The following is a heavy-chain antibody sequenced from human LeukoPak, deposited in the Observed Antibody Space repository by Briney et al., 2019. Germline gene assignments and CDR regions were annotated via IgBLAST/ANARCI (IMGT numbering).Heavy chain of an antibody. CDR1: GGIFNTSP. CDR3: GRWAGSSTRDGFWSGPFNF. D-gene: IGHD3-3*01. V-gene: IGHV1-69*13. Sequence: GASVKVSCKASGGIFNTSPLHWVRQAPGQGLEWMGGITSKFNIIKYAQKFQGRVTITADESTSTAYMELSGLRSEDTAMYYCGRWAGSSTRDGFWSGPFNFWGQGTLVSVSS. J-gene: IGHJ4*02. CDR2: ITSKFNII.